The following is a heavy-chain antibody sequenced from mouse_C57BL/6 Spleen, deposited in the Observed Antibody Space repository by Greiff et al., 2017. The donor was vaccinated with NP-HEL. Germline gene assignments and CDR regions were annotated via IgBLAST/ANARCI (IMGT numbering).Heavy chain of an antibody. CDR1: GFTFTDYY. Sequence: EVKLQESGGGLVQPGGSLSLSCAASGFTFTDYYMSWVRQPPGKALEWLGFIRNKANGYTTVYSASVKGRFTISRDNSQSILYRQMNALRAEDSATYYCARYDYLDYWGQGTTLTVSS. CDR2: IRNKANGYTT. D-gene: IGHD2-4*01. J-gene: IGHJ2*01. V-gene: IGHV7-3*01. CDR3: ARYDYLDY.